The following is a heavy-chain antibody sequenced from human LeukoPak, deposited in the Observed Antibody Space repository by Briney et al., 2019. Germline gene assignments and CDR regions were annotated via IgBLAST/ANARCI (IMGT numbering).Heavy chain of an antibody. Sequence: PGGFLRLSCVTSGFDFRSYEMNWVRQAPGKGLEWLAYTDDGGRARFYADSVKGRFTISRDNDLNSIYLDMTSLKVEDTGLYYCVRDTETSGWSPFDYWGQGTLVTVSS. CDR1: GFDFRSYE. CDR2: TDDGGRAR. CDR3: VRDTETSGWSPFDY. D-gene: IGHD6-13*01. J-gene: IGHJ4*02. V-gene: IGHV3-48*03.